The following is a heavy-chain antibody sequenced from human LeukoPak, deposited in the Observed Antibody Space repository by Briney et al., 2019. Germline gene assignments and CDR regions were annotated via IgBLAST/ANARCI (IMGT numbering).Heavy chain of an antibody. CDR2: INHSGST. J-gene: IGHJ5*02. V-gene: IGHV4-34*01. CDR3: ARLPTGGEDWFDP. D-gene: IGHD7-27*01. Sequence: SETLSLTCAVYGGSFSGYYWSWIRQPPGKGLEWIGEINHSGSTNYNPSLKSRVTISVDTSKNQFSLKLSSVTAADTAVYYCARLPTGGEDWFDPWGRGTLVTVSS. CDR1: GGSFSGYY.